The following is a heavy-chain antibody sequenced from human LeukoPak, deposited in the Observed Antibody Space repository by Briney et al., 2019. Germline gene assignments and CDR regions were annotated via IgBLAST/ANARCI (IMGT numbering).Heavy chain of an antibody. Sequence: GGSLRLSRAASGFTLSIYEMNWVSQAPGKGMEWVSYISSSGTTIYYADSVKGRFTISRDNAKNSLYLQMNSLRAEDTAVYYCARWPTHDYWGEGNLVTVSS. CDR1: GFTLSIYE. V-gene: IGHV3-48*03. CDR3: ARWPTHDY. CDR2: ISSSGTTI. J-gene: IGHJ4*02.